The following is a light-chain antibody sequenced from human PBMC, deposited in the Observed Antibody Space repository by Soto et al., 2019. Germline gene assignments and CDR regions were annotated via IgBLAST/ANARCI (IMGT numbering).Light chain of an antibody. CDR3: QQYNKGPVT. J-gene: IGKJ1*01. Sequence: EIVMTQSPATLSVSPGERATLSCRASQSISSNLAWYQQKPGQAPRLLMYGASTRATGIPARFSGSGSGTEFTLTISSLQSEDFAIYYCQQYNKGPVTFGQGTKVEIK. V-gene: IGKV3-15*01. CDR2: GAS. CDR1: QSISSN.